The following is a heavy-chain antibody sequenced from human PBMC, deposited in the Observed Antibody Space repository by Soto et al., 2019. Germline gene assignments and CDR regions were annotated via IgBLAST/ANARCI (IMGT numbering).Heavy chain of an antibody. CDR3: ATVRWELHDAFDI. Sequence: QVQLQESGPGLVKPSQTLSLTCTVSGGSISTGGYYWSWIRQHPGMGLEWIGYIYHRGMTFSNPSLQSRVAISIDTSKNKFSLKLSSVTAADTAVYYCATVRWELHDAFDIWGQGTMVSVSS. J-gene: IGHJ3*02. V-gene: IGHV4-31*03. CDR2: IYHRGMT. CDR1: GGSISTGGYY. D-gene: IGHD1-26*01.